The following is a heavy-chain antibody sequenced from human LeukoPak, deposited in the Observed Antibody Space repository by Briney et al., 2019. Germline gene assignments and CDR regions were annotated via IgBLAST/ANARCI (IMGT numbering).Heavy chain of an antibody. V-gene: IGHV1-18*04. CDR2: INPNNGNT. CDR1: GYTFTGYY. Sequence: ASVKVSCKASGYTFTGYYMHWVRQAPGQGLEWMGWINPNNGNTNYAQKLQGRVTMTTDTSTSTAYMELRSLRSDDTAVYYCARDRVDTILLYCSGGSCYSADLDYWGQGTLVTVSS. J-gene: IGHJ4*02. CDR3: ARDRVDTILLYCSGGSCYSADLDY. D-gene: IGHD2-15*01.